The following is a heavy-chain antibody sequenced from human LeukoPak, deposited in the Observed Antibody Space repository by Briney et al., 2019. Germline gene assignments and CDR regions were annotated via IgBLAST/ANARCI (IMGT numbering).Heavy chain of an antibody. CDR2: ISDTGATT. Sequence: GGSLRLSRAGSGFTFSSYAMSWVRQAPGKGLEGGSAISDTGATTYHADSVKGRFTISRDNSRSTLYLQMNSLRAEDTALYYCAKDTSIGRYCTNGVCSPFDYWGQGTLVTVSS. V-gene: IGHV3-23*01. J-gene: IGHJ4*02. CDR3: AKDTSIGRYCTNGVCSPFDY. CDR1: GFTFSSYA. D-gene: IGHD2-8*01.